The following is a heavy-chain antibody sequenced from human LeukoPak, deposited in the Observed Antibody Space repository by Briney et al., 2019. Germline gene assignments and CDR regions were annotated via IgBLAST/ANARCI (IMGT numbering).Heavy chain of an antibody. CDR3: AKDTAAASDY. V-gene: IGHV3-23*01. CDR2: TSGNGAKT. D-gene: IGHD6-13*01. CDR1: GFSFSTYA. Sequence: GGSLRLSCAASGFSFSTYALSWVRQAPGKGLEWVSATSGNGAKTYYADSVRGRFTISRDNSKNTLYLQMNSLRAEDTAVYYCAKDTAAASDYWGQGTLVTVSS. J-gene: IGHJ4*02.